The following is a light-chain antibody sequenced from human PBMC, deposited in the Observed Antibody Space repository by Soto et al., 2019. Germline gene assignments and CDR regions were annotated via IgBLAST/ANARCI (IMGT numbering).Light chain of an antibody. J-gene: IGKJ2*01. Sequence: EIVLTQSPGTLSLSPGERATLSCRASQNVTRNFLAWYQQRPGQAPNLLLYGASTRATGIPDRFSGSGSGTDFTLTINRVEPEDFAVYYCQRYVSSFILTFGQGTKVDIK. CDR3: QRYVSSFILT. V-gene: IGKV3-20*01. CDR2: GAS. CDR1: QNVTRNF.